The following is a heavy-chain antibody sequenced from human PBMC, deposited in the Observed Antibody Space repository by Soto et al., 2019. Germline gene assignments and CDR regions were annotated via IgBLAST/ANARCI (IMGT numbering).Heavy chain of an antibody. CDR1: GFTFSSYW. D-gene: IGHD3-22*01. CDR3: ARRTPGDPRRDSRRNPLDV. CDR2: IKQDGSEK. J-gene: IGHJ6*02. Sequence: EVQLVESGGGLVQPGGSLRLSCAASGFTFSSYWMSWVRQAPGRGLEWVANIKQDGSEKYYVDSVKGRFTISRDNAENSLYLQMNSLRAEDAAVYYCARRTPGDPRRDSRRNPLDVGGQGTTVTVSS. V-gene: IGHV3-7*03.